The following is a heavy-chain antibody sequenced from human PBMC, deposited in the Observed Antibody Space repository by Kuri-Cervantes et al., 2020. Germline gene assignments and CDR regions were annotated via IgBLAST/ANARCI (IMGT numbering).Heavy chain of an antibody. CDR1: GGSISSSNW. J-gene: IGHJ1*01. CDR2: IYHSGST. CDR3: ASFPGEEYFQH. V-gene: IGHV4-4*02. Sequence: SETLSLTCAVSGGSISSSNWWSWVRQPPGKGLEWIGEIYHSGSTNYNPSLKGRVTISVDKSKNLFSLKLSSVTAADTAVYYCASFPGEEYFQHWGQGTLVTVSS.